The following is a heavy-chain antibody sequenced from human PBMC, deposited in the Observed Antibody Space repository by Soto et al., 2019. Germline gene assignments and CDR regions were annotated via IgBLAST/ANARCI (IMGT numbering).Heavy chain of an antibody. Sequence: GGSLRLSCAASGFTFSSYAMSWVRQAPGKGLEWVSAISGSGGSTYYADSVKGRFTISRDNTKNTLYLQMNSLRAEDTAVYYCAKDGETTVTEKYFQHWGQGTLVTVSS. CDR1: GFTFSSYA. CDR3: AKDGETTVTEKYFQH. D-gene: IGHD4-17*01. V-gene: IGHV3-23*01. CDR2: ISGSGGST. J-gene: IGHJ1*01.